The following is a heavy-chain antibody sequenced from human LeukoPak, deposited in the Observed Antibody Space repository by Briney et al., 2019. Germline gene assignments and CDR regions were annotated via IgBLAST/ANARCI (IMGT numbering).Heavy chain of an antibody. CDR1: GGTFSSYA. Sequence: ASVKVSCKASGGTFSSYAVSWVRQAPGQGLEWMGRINPNSGGTNYAQKFQGRVTMTRDTSISTAYMELSRLRSDDTAVYYCARDPGAGIWGQGTMVTVSS. CDR3: ARDPGAGI. J-gene: IGHJ3*02. CDR2: INPNSGGT. V-gene: IGHV1-2*06. D-gene: IGHD3-10*01.